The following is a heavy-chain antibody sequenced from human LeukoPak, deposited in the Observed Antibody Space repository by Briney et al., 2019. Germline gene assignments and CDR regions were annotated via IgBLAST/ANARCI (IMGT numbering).Heavy chain of an antibody. Sequence: GVSLRLSCAASGFTFSSYAMSWVRQAPGKGLEWVSSISGGGGVTYYADSVQGRFTISRDNSKNTVYLQMNSLRAEDTAVYYCAKEPRVATIEIFDYWGQGTLVTVSP. CDR1: GFTFSSYA. D-gene: IGHD5-12*01. CDR3: AKEPRVATIEIFDY. J-gene: IGHJ4*02. V-gene: IGHV3-23*01. CDR2: ISGGGGVT.